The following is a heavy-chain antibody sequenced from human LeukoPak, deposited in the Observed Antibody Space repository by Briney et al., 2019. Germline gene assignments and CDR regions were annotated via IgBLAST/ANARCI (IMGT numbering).Heavy chain of an antibody. J-gene: IGHJ4*02. D-gene: IGHD4-17*01. CDR2: INHGGDT. V-gene: IGHV4-34*01. Sequence: SETLSLTCAVYGGSFSGYYWNWIRQPPGKGLEWIGEINHGGDTNYNPSLKSRVTISVDRSKNQFSLKLSSVTAAGTAVYYCARVSHGDYAFDYWGQGTLVTVSS. CDR1: GGSFSGYY. CDR3: ARVSHGDYAFDY.